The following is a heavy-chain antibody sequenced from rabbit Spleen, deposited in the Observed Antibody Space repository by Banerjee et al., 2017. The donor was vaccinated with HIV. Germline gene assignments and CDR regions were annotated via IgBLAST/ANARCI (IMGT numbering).Heavy chain of an antibody. V-gene: IGHV1S7*01. CDR3: ARAIVPWLGLTRLDL. J-gene: IGHJ3*01. Sequence: QLVEFGGGLVQPGGSLKVSCIASGFDFSSYYMSWVRQAPGKGLEWIGIIYAARGTTDYASWVNGRFTISSDNAQSTVDLKMTSLTAADTATYFCARAIVPWLGLTRLDLWGPGTLVTVS. D-gene: IGHD4-1*01. CDR1: GFDFSSYY. CDR2: IYAARGTT.